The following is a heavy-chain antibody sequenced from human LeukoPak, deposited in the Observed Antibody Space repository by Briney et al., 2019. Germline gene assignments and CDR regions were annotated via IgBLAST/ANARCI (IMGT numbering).Heavy chain of an antibody. CDR1: GVSISSSNSY. V-gene: IGHV4-39*01. Sequence: SETLSLTCTVSGVSISSSNSYWGWIRQPPGKGLEWIGSIYYSGNTYYNASLKSQVSISIDTSKNQFSLKLTSVTAADTAVYYCARTSWGYDILTGYYRNYYYYYMDVWGKGTTVTISS. D-gene: IGHD3-9*01. CDR2: IYYSGNT. J-gene: IGHJ6*03. CDR3: ARTSWGYDILTGYYRNYYYYYMDV.